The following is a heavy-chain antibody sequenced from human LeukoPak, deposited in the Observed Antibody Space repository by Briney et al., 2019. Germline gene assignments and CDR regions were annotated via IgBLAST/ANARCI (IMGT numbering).Heavy chain of an antibody. CDR2: ISDSGDYT. CDR3: ARDATKGRGWPYFDY. V-gene: IGHV3-23*01. D-gene: IGHD6-19*01. CDR1: GFTFSSYA. Sequence: GGSLRLSCAGSGFTFSSYAMSWVRQAPGQGLEWVSVISDSGDYTSYADSVRGRFTISRDNAKNSLYLQMNGLRAEDTAVYYCARDATKGRGWPYFDYWGQGTLVTVSS. J-gene: IGHJ4*02.